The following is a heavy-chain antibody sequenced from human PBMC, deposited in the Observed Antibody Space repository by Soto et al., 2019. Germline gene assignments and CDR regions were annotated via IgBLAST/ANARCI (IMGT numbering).Heavy chain of an antibody. J-gene: IGHJ5*02. D-gene: IGHD6-6*01. CDR3: ARYEQLEGWFDP. CDR1: GGSISSGGYY. CDR2: IYYSGST. V-gene: IGHV4-31*03. Sequence: SETLSLTCTFSGGSISSGGYYWSWIRQHPGKGLEWIGYIYYSGSTYYNPSLKSRVTISVDTSKNQFSLKLSSATAADTAVYYCARYEQLEGWFDPWGQGTLVTVSS.